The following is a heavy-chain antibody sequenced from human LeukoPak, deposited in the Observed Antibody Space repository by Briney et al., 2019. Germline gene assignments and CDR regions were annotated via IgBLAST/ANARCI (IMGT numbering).Heavy chain of an antibody. J-gene: IGHJ4*02. D-gene: IGHD3-10*01. V-gene: IGHV3-15*07. Sequence: GGSLRLSCAASGFTFSNAWMNWVRQAPGKGLEWVGRIKSNTDGGTTDYAAPVKGRFTISRDDSKNTLYLQMNSLKTEDTAVYYCTTVWWFGDKELDYWGQGTLVTVSS. CDR2: IKSNTDGGTT. CDR1: GFTFSNAW. CDR3: TTVWWFGDKELDY.